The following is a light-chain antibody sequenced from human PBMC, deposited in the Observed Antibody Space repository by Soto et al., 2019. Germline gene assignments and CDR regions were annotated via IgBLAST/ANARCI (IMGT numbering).Light chain of an antibody. V-gene: IGLV2-14*01. CDR3: SSYTSSGTLVV. CDR2: ELT. J-gene: IGLJ2*01. CDR1: SSDVGGYNY. Sequence: QSVLTQPASVSGSPGQSITISCTGTSSDVGGYNYVSWYQQHPGKAPKLMIYELTYRPSGVSNRFSGSKSGNTASLTISGLQAEDEADYYCSSYTSSGTLVVFGGGTKVTVL.